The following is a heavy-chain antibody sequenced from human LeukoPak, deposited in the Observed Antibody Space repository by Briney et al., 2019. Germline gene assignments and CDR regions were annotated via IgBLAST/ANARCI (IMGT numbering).Heavy chain of an antibody. V-gene: IGHV4-38-2*02. Sequence: SETPSLTCTVSGGSISSHYWSWIRQPPGKGLEWIGSIYHSGSTYYNPSLKSRVTISLDTSKNQFSLKLSSVSAADTAVYYCARDLVYSSSSPTDYWGQGTLVTVSS. CDR1: GGSISSHY. CDR2: IYHSGST. J-gene: IGHJ4*02. D-gene: IGHD6-6*01. CDR3: ARDLVYSSSSPTDY.